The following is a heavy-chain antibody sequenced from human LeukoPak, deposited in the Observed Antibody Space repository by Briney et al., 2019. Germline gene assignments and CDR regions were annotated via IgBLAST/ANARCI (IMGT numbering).Heavy chain of an antibody. V-gene: IGHV4-39*01. J-gene: IGHJ4*02. CDR1: GASISSSSYY. D-gene: IGHD3-3*01. CDR2: IYYSGST. CDR3: AGSPRGLEWFFDY. Sequence: SETLSLTCTVSGASISSSSYYWGWIRQPPGMGLEWIGNIYYSGSTYYNPSLRSRVTISVDTSKNQVSLNLSSVTASDRAVDNGAGSPRGLEWFFDYRGQGTLVTVSS.